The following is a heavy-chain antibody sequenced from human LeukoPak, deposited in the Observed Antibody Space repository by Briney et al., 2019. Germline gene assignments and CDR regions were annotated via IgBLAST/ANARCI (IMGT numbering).Heavy chain of an antibody. D-gene: IGHD4-17*01. J-gene: IGHJ6*02. CDR1: GFTFSSYA. V-gene: IGHV3-30-3*01. CDR3: AREPSYDYGDYPSYGMDV. Sequence: GGSLRLSCAASGFTFSSYAMHWVRQAPGKGLEWVAVISYDGSNKYYADSVKGRFTISRDNSKNTLFLQMNSLRAEDTAVYYCAREPSYDYGDYPSYGMDVWGQGTTVTVSS. CDR2: ISYDGSNK.